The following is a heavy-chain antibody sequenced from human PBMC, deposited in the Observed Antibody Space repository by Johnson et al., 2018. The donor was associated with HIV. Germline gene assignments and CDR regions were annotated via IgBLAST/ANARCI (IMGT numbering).Heavy chain of an antibody. V-gene: IGHV3-NL1*01. Sequence: QVQLVESGGGVVQPGRSLRLSCVASGFIFSNFAMHWVRQAPGKGLEWVSDSSRSGSTIYYADSVKGRFTISRDNSKNTMDLQMNSLRAEDTAVYYCAKEYYYDSSGPLRAFDIWGQGTMVIVSS. J-gene: IGHJ3*02. CDR3: AKEYYYDSSGPLRAFDI. D-gene: IGHD3-22*01. CDR1: GFIFSNFA. CDR2: SSRSGSTI.